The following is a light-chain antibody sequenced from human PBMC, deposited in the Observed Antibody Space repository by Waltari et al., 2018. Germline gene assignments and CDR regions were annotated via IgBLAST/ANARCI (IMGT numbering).Light chain of an antibody. CDR2: RDT. CDR1: ALPKQH. J-gene: IGLJ2*01. V-gene: IGLV3-25*03. Sequence: SYELTQPPSVSVSPGQTARITCSGDALPKQHGFWYQQKPGQAPVLVIHRDTERPSGIPDRFSGSNSVTTVTLTITAVQAEDEADYYCQSADSSGTYVIFGGGTKLSVL. CDR3: QSADSSGTYVI.